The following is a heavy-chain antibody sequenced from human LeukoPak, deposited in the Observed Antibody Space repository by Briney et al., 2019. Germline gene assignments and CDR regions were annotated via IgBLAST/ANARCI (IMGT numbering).Heavy chain of an antibody. Sequence: AGGSLRLSCAASGFTFSSYSMNWVRQAPGKGLEWVSSISSSSSYIYYADSVKGRFTISRDNARNSLYLQMNSLRAEDTAVYYCARDGLAAATLHWCFDLWGRGTLVTVSS. CDR3: ARDGLAAATLHWCFDL. J-gene: IGHJ2*01. CDR1: GFTFSSYS. CDR2: ISSSSSYI. D-gene: IGHD2-15*01. V-gene: IGHV3-21*01.